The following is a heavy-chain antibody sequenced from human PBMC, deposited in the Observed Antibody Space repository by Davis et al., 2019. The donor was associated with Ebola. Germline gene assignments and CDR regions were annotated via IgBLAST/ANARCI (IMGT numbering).Heavy chain of an antibody. CDR3: ARDDQLLWFGELLYGDYGMDV. V-gene: IGHV1-3*01. CDR1: GYTFTGYA. CDR2: INAGNGNT. J-gene: IGHJ6*02. D-gene: IGHD3-10*01. Sequence: ASVKVSCKASGYTFTGYAMHWVRQAPGQRLEWMGWINAGNGNTKYSQKFQGRVTITRDTSASTAYMELSSLRSEDTAVYYCARDDQLLWFGELLYGDYGMDVWGQGTTVTVSS.